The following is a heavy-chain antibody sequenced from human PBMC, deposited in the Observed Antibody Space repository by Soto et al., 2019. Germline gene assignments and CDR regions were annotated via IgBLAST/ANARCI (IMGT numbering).Heavy chain of an antibody. D-gene: IGHD3-16*01. Sequence: ETLSLTCTVSGGSTSSYYWSWIRQPPGKGLEWIGYIYYSGSTNYNPSLKSRVTISVDTSKNQFSLKLSSVTAADTAVYYCARGTGGSHRYYYYYGMDVWGQGTTVTVSS. CDR2: IYYSGST. CDR1: GGSTSSYY. CDR3: ARGTGGSHRYYYYYGMDV. J-gene: IGHJ6*02. V-gene: IGHV4-59*01.